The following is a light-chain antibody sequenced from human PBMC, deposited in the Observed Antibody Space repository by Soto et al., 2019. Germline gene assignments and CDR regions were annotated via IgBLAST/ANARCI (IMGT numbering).Light chain of an antibody. V-gene: IGKV3-20*01. CDR2: GAS. Sequence: SRAPGERTTLSRRASQSVSTNSLARYQQKLGQAPRLLIYGASSRATGIPDRFSGSGSGTDFTLTIRSLEPEDFAVYYCQQDGSKPRRFGQGGKAEIK. J-gene: IGKJ1*01. CDR3: QQDGSKPRR. CDR1: QSVSTNS.